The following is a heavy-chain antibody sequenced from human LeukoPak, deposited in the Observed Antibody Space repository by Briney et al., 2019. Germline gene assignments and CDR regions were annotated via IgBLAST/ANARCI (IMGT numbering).Heavy chain of an antibody. CDR2: IYYSGST. J-gene: IGHJ4*02. CDR1: GGSITSYY. D-gene: IGHD6-19*01. Sequence: PSETLSLTCTVSGGSITSYYWSWIRQPPGKGLEWIGYIYYSGSTNYNPSLKSRVTISVDTSKNQFSLKLSSMTAADTAVYYCARVSYSSGRLPFDYWGQGTLVTVSS. V-gene: IGHV4-59*01. CDR3: ARVSYSSGRLPFDY.